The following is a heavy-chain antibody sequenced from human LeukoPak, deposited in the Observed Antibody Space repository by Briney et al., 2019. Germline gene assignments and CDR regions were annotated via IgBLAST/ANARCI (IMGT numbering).Heavy chain of an antibody. CDR2: ISSSGSTI. CDR1: GFTFNTYT. V-gene: IGHV3-48*04. CDR3: AELGITMIGGV. J-gene: IGHJ6*04. D-gene: IGHD3-10*02. Sequence: GGSLRLSCAASGFTFNTYTMNWVRQAPGKGLEWVSYISSSGSTIYYADSVKGRFTISRDNAKNSLYLQMNSLRAEDTAVYYCAELGITMIGGVWGKGTTVTISS.